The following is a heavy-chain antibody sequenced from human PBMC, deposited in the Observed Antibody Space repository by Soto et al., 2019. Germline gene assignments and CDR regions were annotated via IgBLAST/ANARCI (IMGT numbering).Heavy chain of an antibody. CDR2: TYYSGGS. D-gene: IGHD5-12*01. J-gene: IGHJ4*02. CDR3: ARLSGYDPAGAADK. Sequence: QVQLQESGPGLVKASQTLSLTCTLSGASVTSAENYWSWIRQPPGKGLEWIGYTYYSGGSYYNASLQRRVSISVDTSQNQFSLTLTSVTAADTAVFYCARLSGYDPAGAADKWGPGILVSVSS. CDR1: GASVTSAENY. V-gene: IGHV4-30-4*01.